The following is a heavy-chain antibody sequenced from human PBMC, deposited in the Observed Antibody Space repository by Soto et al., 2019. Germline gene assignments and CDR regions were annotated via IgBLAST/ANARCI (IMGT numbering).Heavy chain of an antibody. J-gene: IGHJ3*02. Sequence: ASVKVSCKASGYTFTGYYIHWVRQAPGQGLEWMGWINPNSGGTNYAQKFQGWVTMTRDTSISTAYMELSRLRSDDTAVYYCARYSGSRYVDAFDIWGQGTMVTVSS. CDR3: ARYSGSRYVDAFDI. CDR1: GYTFTGYY. CDR2: INPNSGGT. V-gene: IGHV1-2*04. D-gene: IGHD1-26*01.